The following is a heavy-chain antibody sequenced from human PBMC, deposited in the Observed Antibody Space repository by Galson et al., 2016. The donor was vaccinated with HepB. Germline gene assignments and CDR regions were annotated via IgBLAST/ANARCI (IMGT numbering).Heavy chain of an antibody. CDR3: ARVSSIAAFMDV. V-gene: IGHV1-46*01. J-gene: IGHJ6*02. CDR2: INPSGDRT. D-gene: IGHD6-6*01. Sequence: SVKVSCKASGYIFTTYYIHWVRQAPGQGLEWMGIINPSGDRTSYGQKFKGRVTMTSDTSTSTVYLDLTSLRSEDTAIYYCARVSSIAAFMDVWGQGTTVTVSS. CDR1: GYIFTTYY.